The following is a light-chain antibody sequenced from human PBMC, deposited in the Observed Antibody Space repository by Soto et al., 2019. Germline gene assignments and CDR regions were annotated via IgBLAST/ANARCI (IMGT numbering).Light chain of an antibody. J-gene: IGLJ1*01. Sequence: QSALTQPPSASVSPLQSVTIPCTGTYSDIGAYNYVSWYQQRPGEAPKLIIYEVSKRPSGVPDRIFASKYGNTVSLTVSGLQADDAANYSCSSFKGTNSFVFGTGTKVTV. CDR2: EVS. CDR3: SSFKGTNSFV. V-gene: IGLV2-8*01. CDR1: YSDIGAYNY.